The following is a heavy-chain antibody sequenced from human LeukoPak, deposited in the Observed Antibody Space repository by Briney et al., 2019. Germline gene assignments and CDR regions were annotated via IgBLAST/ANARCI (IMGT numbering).Heavy chain of an antibody. V-gene: IGHV1-2*02. CDR1: GYTFTGYY. D-gene: IGHD2-2*01. CDR2: INPNSGGT. Sequence: VASVKVSCKASGYTFTGYYMHWVRQASGQGLEWMGWINPNSGGTNYAQKFQGRVTMTRDTSISTAYMELSRLRSDDTAVYYCASERRVVPADPIEYYYYYMDVWGKGTTVTVSS. J-gene: IGHJ6*03. CDR3: ASERRVVPADPIEYYYYYMDV.